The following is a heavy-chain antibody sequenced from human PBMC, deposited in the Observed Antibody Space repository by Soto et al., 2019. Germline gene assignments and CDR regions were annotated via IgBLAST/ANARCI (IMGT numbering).Heavy chain of an antibody. V-gene: IGHV1-18*01. Sequence: QVQLVQSGAEVKKPGASVKVSCKASGYIFNNYAISWVRQAPGQGLEWMGWMNVYNGHTKYAQKVQGRLTMTTDTSTSTAYMELTNLRSDDTAVYYCASDLSSGWLDHWGQGTLVSGSS. CDR2: MNVYNGHT. D-gene: IGHD6-19*01. CDR1: GYIFNNYA. J-gene: IGHJ5*02. CDR3: ASDLSSGWLDH.